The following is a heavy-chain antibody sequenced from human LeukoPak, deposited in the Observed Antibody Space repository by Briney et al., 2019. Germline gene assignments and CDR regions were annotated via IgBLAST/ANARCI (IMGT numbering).Heavy chain of an antibody. V-gene: IGHV5-51*01. CDR2: IYPGDSDT. D-gene: IGHD3-16*01. J-gene: IGHJ5*02. Sequence: GESLKISCKGSGYSFTSYWIGWVRPMPGKGLEWMGIIYPGDSDTRYSPSFQGQVTISADKSISTAYLQWSSLKASDTAMYYCARIRTGLGTYQAVNWFDPWGQGTLVTVSS. CDR1: GYSFTSYW. CDR3: ARIRTGLGTYQAVNWFDP.